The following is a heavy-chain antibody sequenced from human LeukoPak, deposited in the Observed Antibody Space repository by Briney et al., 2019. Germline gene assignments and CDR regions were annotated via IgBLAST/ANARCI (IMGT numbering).Heavy chain of an antibody. CDR3: ARGGYSSSWYPPPWFDP. V-gene: IGHV3-21*01. CDR2: ISSSSSYI. J-gene: IGHJ5*02. D-gene: IGHD6-13*01. Sequence: PGGSLRLSCAASGFTFSSYSMNWVRQAPGKGLEWVSSISSSSSYIYYADSVKGRFTISRDNAKNSLYLQMNSLRAEDTAVYYCARGGYSSSWYPPPWFDPWGQGTLVTVSP. CDR1: GFTFSSYS.